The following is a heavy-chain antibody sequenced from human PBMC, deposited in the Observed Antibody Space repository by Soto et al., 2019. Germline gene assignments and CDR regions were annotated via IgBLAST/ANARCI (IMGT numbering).Heavy chain of an antibody. CDR1: GGSFSGYY. D-gene: IGHD6-13*01. Sequence: SETLSLTCAVYGGSFSGYYWSWIRQPPGKGLEWIGEINHSGSTNYNPSLKSRVTISVDTSKNQFSLKLSSVTAADTAVYYCARHSSPPIHYRGQATLVTVSS. V-gene: IGHV4-34*01. J-gene: IGHJ4*02. CDR2: INHSGST. CDR3: ARHSSPPIHY.